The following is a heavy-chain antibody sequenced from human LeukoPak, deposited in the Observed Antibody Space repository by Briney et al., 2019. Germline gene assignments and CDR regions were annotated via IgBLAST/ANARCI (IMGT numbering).Heavy chain of an antibody. CDR1: GYNFTNSC. CDR3: AKGSLFPYAFDI. CDR2: IYPNDSDT. V-gene: IGHV5-51*01. Sequence: GESLKISCGGSGYNFTNSCIAWVRQMPGKGLEWMGIIYPNDSDTRYSPSFQGQVTISADKSISTAYLQWSSLEASDTAMYYCAKGSLFPYAFDIWGQGTMVTVSS. J-gene: IGHJ3*02.